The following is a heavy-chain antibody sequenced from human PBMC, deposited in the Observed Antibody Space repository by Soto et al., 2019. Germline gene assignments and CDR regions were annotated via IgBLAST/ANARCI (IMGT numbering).Heavy chain of an antibody. CDR1: GYTFTSYG. CDR3: ARRLWLEDKNLFDP. CDR2: ISAYNGNT. V-gene: IGHV1-18*01. J-gene: IGHJ5*02. D-gene: IGHD6-19*01. Sequence: GASVKVSCKASGYTFTSYGISWVRQAPGQGLEWMGWISAYNGNTNYAQKLQGRVTMTTDTSTSTAYMELRSLRSDDTAVYYCARRLWLEDKNLFDPCGQGTLVTVSS.